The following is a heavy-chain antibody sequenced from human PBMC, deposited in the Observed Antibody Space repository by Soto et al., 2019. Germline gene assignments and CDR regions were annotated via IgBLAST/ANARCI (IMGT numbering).Heavy chain of an antibody. J-gene: IGHJ4*02. CDR1: GFTFSSYA. D-gene: IGHD3-3*01. CDR2: ISYDGSNK. V-gene: IGHV3-30-3*01. Sequence: GGSLRLSCAASGFTFSSYAMHWVRQAPGKGLEWVAVISYDGSNKYYADSVKGRFSISRDNSKNTLYLQMNSLRAEDTAVYYCARHKRDLRFLEWSYYFDYWGQGTLVTVSS. CDR3: ARHKRDLRFLEWSYYFDY.